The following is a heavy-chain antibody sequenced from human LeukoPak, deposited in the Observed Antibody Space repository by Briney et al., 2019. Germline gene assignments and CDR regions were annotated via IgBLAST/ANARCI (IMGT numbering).Heavy chain of an antibody. CDR2: FHTEDGET. J-gene: IGHJ4*02. CDR1: GYTLTELS. CDR3: ATRGSGLPFDY. D-gene: IGHD3-3*01. Sequence: GSVKDSCMVSGYTLTELSMHGVRPAPGRGLAGMGGFHTEDGETFYAQKFQGRVTMTENTSTDTAYMELSSLRSEDTAVYYCATRGSGLPFDYWGQGTLVTVSS. V-gene: IGHV1-24*01.